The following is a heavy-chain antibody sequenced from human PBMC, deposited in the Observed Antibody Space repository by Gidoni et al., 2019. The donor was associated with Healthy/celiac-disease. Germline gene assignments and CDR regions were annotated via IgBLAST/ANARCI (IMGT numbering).Heavy chain of an antibody. Sequence: QVQLQQWGAGLLKPSETLSLTCAVYGGSFSGYYWSWIRQPPGKGLEWIGEINHSGSTNYNPSLKSRVTISVDTSKNQFSLKLSSVTAADTAVYYCARGTSPMALYYGMDVWGQGTTVTVSS. CDR1: GGSFSGYY. D-gene: IGHD3-10*01. CDR2: INHSGST. V-gene: IGHV4-34*01. CDR3: ARGTSPMALYYGMDV. J-gene: IGHJ6*02.